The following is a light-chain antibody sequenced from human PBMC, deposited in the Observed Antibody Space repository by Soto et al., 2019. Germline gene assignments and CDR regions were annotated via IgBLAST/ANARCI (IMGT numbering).Light chain of an antibody. J-gene: IGKJ3*01. CDR1: QSVSSSY. CDR3: QQYGSSPA. V-gene: IGKV3-20*01. Sequence: EIVLTQSPGTLSLSPGERATLSCRASQSVSSSYLAWYQQKPGQAPRLLIYGASSRATGIPDRFSGSGSGTDFTLNISRLEPEDFAVYYCQQYGSSPAFGPPTTVDIX. CDR2: GAS.